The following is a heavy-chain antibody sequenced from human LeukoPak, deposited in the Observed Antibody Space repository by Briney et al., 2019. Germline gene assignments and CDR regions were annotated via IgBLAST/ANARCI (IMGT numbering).Heavy chain of an antibody. D-gene: IGHD5-12*01. CDR3: ARDQSGYASLDY. J-gene: IGHJ4*02. Sequence: GGSLRLSCAASGFTFSSYEMNWVRQAPGKGLEWVSYISSSGSTIYYADSVKGRFTISRDNAKNPLYLQMNSLRAEDTAVYYCARDQSGYASLDYWGQGTLVTVSS. V-gene: IGHV3-48*03. CDR1: GFTFSSYE. CDR2: ISSSGSTI.